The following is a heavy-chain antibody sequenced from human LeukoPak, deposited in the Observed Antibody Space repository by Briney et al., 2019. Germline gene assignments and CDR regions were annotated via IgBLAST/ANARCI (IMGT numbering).Heavy chain of an antibody. D-gene: IGHD5-24*01. CDR3: ARDSERRDGFSLYFFDY. Sequence: TTGGSLRLSCAASGFTFSRYTMNWVRQAPGKGLEWVSSISSGSTYRYYADSVKGRFTISRDNAENSLFLQMDSLRAEDTALYYCARDSERRDGFSLYFFDYWGRGTPVTVSS. CDR1: GFTFSRYT. CDR2: ISSGSTYR. V-gene: IGHV3-21*01. J-gene: IGHJ4*02.